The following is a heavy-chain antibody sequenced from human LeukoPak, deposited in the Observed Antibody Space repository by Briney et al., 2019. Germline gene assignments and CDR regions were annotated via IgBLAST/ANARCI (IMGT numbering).Heavy chain of an antibody. CDR3: ARVGSGGAWFDF. J-gene: IGHJ4*02. D-gene: IGHD6-19*01. CDR1: SGSLTGYY. CDR2: VYATGTT. V-gene: IGHV4-59*01. Sequence: SETLSLTCTVSSGSLTGYYWSWVRQPPGKGLEWIAYVYATGTTNYNPSLKTRPTISMDTSKNQLSLTLTSVTAADTAVYYCARVGSGGAWFDFWGQGTLVSVSS.